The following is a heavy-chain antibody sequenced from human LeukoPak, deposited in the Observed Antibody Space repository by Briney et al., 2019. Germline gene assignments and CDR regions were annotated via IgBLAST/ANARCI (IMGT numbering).Heavy chain of an antibody. J-gene: IGHJ6*02. D-gene: IGHD4-17*01. CDR3: ARTYGDYSYYYYGMDV. CDR2: ISAYNGNT. V-gene: IGHV1-18*01. Sequence: ASVKVSCKASGYTFTSYGISWVRQAPGQGLEWMGRISAYNGNTNYAQKLQGRVTMTTDTSTSTAYMELRSLRSDDTAVYYCARTYGDYSYYYYGMDVWGQGTTVTVSS. CDR1: GYTFTSYG.